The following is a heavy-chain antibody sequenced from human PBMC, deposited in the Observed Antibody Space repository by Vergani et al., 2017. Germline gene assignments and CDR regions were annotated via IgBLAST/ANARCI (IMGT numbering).Heavy chain of an antibody. V-gene: IGHV4-61*02. CDR1: GGSISSGSYY. CDR3: VRIGRVTSI. CDR2: SGST. D-gene: IGHD3-16*01. J-gene: IGHJ3*02. Sequence: QVQLQESGPGLVKPSQTLSITCRVSGGSISSGSYYWSWIRQTAGKGLEWIGRSGSTNYNPSLKSRVTISVDTSKNNFSLKLSSVTAADAAVYYCVRIGRVTSIWGQGTMVTVSS.